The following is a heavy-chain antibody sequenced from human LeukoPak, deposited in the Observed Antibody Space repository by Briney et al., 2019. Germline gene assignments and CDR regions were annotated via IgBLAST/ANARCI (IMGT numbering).Heavy chain of an antibody. CDR3: TRDPSGSYYYVDY. J-gene: IGHJ4*02. D-gene: IGHD1-26*01. Sequence: GGSLRLSCTASGFTFGDYAMSWVRQAPGKGLEWVGFIRSKAYGGTTEYAASVKGRFTISRDDSKSIAYLQMNSLKTEDTAVYYCTRDPSGSYYYVDYWGQGTLVTVSS. CDR1: GFTFGDYA. CDR2: IRSKAYGGTT. V-gene: IGHV3-49*04.